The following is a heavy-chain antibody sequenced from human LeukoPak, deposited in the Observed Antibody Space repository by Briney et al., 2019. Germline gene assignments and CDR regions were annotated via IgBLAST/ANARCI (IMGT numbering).Heavy chain of an antibody. Sequence: GGSLRLSCAASGFTFSSYGMHWVRQTPGKGLEWVAFIRYDGSNKYYADSVKGRFTISRDNSKNTLYLQMNSLRAEDTAVYYCARGPSGYHNTGGQGTLVTVSS. V-gene: IGHV3-30*02. CDR3: ARGPSGYHNT. CDR1: GFTFSSYG. D-gene: IGHD5-12*01. CDR2: IRYDGSNK. J-gene: IGHJ4*02.